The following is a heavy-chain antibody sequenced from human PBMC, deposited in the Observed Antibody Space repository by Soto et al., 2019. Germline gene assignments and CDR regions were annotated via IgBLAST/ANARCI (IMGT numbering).Heavy chain of an antibody. D-gene: IGHD6-13*01. CDR3: AREVAYSSSWSNWFDP. V-gene: IGHV3-23*01. J-gene: IGHJ5*02. CDR2: ISGNGGNT. CDR1: GFNFSSFA. Sequence: GGSQIVSSAPSGFNFSSFAVILVRPDPGKGLEWVSAISGNGGNTYYIDSVKGRFTISRDNSKNTLYLQMSSLRSEDTAVYYCAREVAYSSSWSNWFDPWGQGTLVTVSS.